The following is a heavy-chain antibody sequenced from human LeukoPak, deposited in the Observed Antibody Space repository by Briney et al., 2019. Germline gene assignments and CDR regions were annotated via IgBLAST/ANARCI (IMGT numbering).Heavy chain of an antibody. CDR3: AKVGLSGSYYYYPYYFDY. V-gene: IGHV3-23*01. J-gene: IGHJ4*02. CDR2: ISGSGGST. CDR1: GFTFSSYA. Sequence: PGGSLRLSCAASGFTFSSYAMSWVRRAPGKGLEWVSAISGSGGSTYYADSVKGRFTISRDNSKNTLYLQMNSLRAEDTAVYYCAKVGLSGSYYYYPYYFDYWGQGTLVTVSS. D-gene: IGHD1-26*01.